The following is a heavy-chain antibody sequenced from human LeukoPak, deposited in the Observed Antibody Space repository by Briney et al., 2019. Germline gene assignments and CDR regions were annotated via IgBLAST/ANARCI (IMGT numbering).Heavy chain of an antibody. CDR1: GFTFTCCG. CDR2: ISYHGSNI. D-gene: IGHD1-1*01. Sequence: TGGSLRRSCAASGFTFTCCGMHWVRQAPGKGLEWLAVISYHGSNIYYADSVKGRFTISRDNSKNTAFLQMNSLRPEDTALYYCARKNEQGVTDFWGQGALVTVSA. CDR3: ARKNEQGVTDF. V-gene: IGHV3-30*03. J-gene: IGHJ4*02.